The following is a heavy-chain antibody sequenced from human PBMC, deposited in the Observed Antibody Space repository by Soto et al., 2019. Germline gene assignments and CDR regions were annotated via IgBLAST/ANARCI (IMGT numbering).Heavy chain of an antibody. Sequence: ASVNVSCKASGYTFTDYYIYWVRQAPGQGLEWMGWINPYSGGTNYAQKFQGRVTMTRDTSIRTAYMELSRLRSDDTAVYYCARVAFYAYGMDVWGQGTTVTVSS. D-gene: IGHD3-3*02. J-gene: IGHJ6*02. CDR2: INPYSGGT. V-gene: IGHV1-2*02. CDR3: ARVAFYAYGMDV. CDR1: GYTFTDYY.